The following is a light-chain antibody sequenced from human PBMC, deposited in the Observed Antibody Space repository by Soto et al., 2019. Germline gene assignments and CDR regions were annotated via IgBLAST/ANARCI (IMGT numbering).Light chain of an antibody. V-gene: IGKV1-8*01. Sequence: AIRMTQSPSSFSASTGDRVTITCRASQGISSYLAWYQQEPGKAPKLLIYAASTLQSGVPSRFSGSGSGTDFTLTISCLQSEDFATYYCQQYYSYLGTFGQGTRLEIK. J-gene: IGKJ5*01. CDR1: QGISSY. CDR2: AAS. CDR3: QQYYSYLGT.